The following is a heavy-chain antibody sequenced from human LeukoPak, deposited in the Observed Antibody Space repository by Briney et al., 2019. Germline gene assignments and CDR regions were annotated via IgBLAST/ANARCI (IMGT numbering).Heavy chain of an antibody. V-gene: IGHV4-38-2*02. CDR2: IYHSGST. D-gene: IGHD4-11*01. J-gene: IGHJ5*02. CDR3: ARGYDSNYVPYNWFDP. Sequence: LETLSLTCTVSGYSISSGYYWGWIRQPPGKGQEWIGSIYHSGSTYYNPSLKRRVTISVDTSKNQCSLRLSSATAADTAGYYCARGYDSNYVPYNWFDPWGQGTLVTVSS. CDR1: GYSISSGYY.